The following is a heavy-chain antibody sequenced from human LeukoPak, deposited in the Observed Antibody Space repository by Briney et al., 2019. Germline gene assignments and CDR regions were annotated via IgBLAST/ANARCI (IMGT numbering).Heavy chain of an antibody. CDR1: GFTVSSNY. J-gene: IGHJ4*02. CDR2: ISGSGGST. D-gene: IGHD2-21*02. V-gene: IGHV3-23*01. CDR3: AKDGGLVVTANKYYFDY. Sequence: GGSLRLSCAASGFTVSSNYMSWVRQAPGKGLEWVSAISGSGGSTYYADSVKGRFTISRDNSKNTLYLQMNSLRAEDTAVYYCAKDGGLVVTANKYYFDYWGQGTLVTVSS.